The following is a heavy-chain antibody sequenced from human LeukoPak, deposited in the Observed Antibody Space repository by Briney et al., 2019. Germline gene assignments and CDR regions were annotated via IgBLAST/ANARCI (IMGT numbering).Heavy chain of an antibody. D-gene: IGHD6-6*01. CDR3: VAARPYFDY. V-gene: IGHV3-48*01. CDR1: EFTFDDYG. J-gene: IGHJ4*02. CDR2: ISSSSSTI. Sequence: GGSLRLSCAASEFTFDDYGMSWVRQAPGKGLEWVSYISSSSSTIYYADSVKGRFTISRDNAKNSLYLQMNSLRAEDTAVYYCVAARPYFDYWGQGTLVTVSS.